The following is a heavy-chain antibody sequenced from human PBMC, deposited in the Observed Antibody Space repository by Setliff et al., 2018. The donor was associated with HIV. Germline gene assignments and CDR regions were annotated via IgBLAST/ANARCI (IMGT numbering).Heavy chain of an antibody. CDR2: ISGSADST. V-gene: IGHV3-23*01. J-gene: IGHJ4*02. Sequence: GGSLRLSCAASGFTFSSYAMNWVRQAPGKGLEWVSAISGSADSTYYAHSVRGRFTISRDNSKNTLYLQMNSLRAEDTAVYYCVKGFPRRYLDSSGYYYFDYWGLGTLVTVSS. D-gene: IGHD3-22*01. CDR3: VKGFPRRYLDSSGYYYFDY. CDR1: GFTFSSYA.